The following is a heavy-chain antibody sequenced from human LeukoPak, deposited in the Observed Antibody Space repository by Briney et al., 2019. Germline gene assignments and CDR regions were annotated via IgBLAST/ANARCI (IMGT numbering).Heavy chain of an antibody. CDR2: QTTNSDDT. CDR3: GRDPNGNYVGAFEF. CDR1: GFAFSAYA. Sequence: PGGSLRLSCTGSGFAFSAYAMTWVRQGPGKGLEWVSSQTTNSDDTSYADSVRGRFTMSRDNSKNSLYLQMNNLRAEDTATYYCGRDPNGNYVGAFEFWGQGTLVTVSS. V-gene: IGHV3-23*01. J-gene: IGHJ3*01. D-gene: IGHD1-7*01.